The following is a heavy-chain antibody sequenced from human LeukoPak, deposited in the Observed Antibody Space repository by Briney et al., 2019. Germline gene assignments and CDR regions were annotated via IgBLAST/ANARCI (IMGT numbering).Heavy chain of an antibody. J-gene: IGHJ6*03. Sequence: ASVKVSCKASGYTFTSYGISWVRQAPGQGLEWMGWISAYNGNTNYAQKLQGRVTITTDESTSTAYMELSSLRSEDTAVYYCARVSDFWSGNYYYYYMDVWGKGTTVTVSS. CDR1: GYTFTSYG. D-gene: IGHD3-3*01. CDR3: ARVSDFWSGNYYYYYMDV. V-gene: IGHV1-18*01. CDR2: ISAYNGNT.